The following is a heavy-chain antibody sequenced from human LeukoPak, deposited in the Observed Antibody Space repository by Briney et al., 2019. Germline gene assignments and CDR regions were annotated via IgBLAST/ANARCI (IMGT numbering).Heavy chain of an antibody. V-gene: IGHV3-11*01. CDR3: AAYYYGSGSYSLDY. CDR1: GFTFSDYY. Sequence: PGGSLRLSCAASGFTFSDYYMSWIRQAPGKVLEWVSYISSSGSTIYYADSVKGRFTISRDNAKNSLYLQMNSLRAEDTAVYYCAAYYYGSGSYSLDYWGQGTLVTVSS. CDR2: ISSSGSTI. J-gene: IGHJ4*02. D-gene: IGHD3-10*01.